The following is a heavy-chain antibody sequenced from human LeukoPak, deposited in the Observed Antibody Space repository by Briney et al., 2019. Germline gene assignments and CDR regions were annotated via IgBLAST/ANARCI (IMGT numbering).Heavy chain of an antibody. CDR1: GSSFIFSNYG. V-gene: IGHV3-23*01. Sequence: PGGSLRLSCAAPGSSFIFSNYGMRWVRQAPGKGLEWVSAISGSGASTYYADSVKGRCIVSRDNSKNTLYLQMNSLRAEDTAVYYCARCRAAAGTGYDAFDIWGQGTMVTVSS. D-gene: IGHD6-13*01. CDR3: ARCRAAAGTGYDAFDI. J-gene: IGHJ3*02. CDR2: ISGSGAST.